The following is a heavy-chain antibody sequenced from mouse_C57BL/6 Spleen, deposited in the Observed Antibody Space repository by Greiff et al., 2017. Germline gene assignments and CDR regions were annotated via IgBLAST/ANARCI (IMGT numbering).Heavy chain of an antibody. CDR2: ISYDGSN. V-gene: IGHV3-6*01. CDR1: GYSITSGYY. CDR3: ARGGSYGNYIDY. Sequence: VQLKESGPGLVKPSQSLSLTCSVTGYSITSGYYWNWIRQFPGNKLEWMGYISYDGSNNYNPSLKNRISITRDTSKNQFFLKLNSVTTEDTATYYCARGGSYGNYIDYWGQGTTLTVSS. D-gene: IGHD2-1*01. J-gene: IGHJ2*01.